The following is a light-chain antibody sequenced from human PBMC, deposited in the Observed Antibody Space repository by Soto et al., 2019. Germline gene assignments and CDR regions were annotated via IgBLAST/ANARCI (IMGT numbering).Light chain of an antibody. J-gene: IGKJ1*01. CDR1: QSVSSY. CDR3: QQYNNWPKT. Sequence: EIVMKQSPATLSVSPGERATLSCRASQSVSSYLAWYQQKPGQAPRLLIFGASTRATGIPARFSGSGSATEFTLTISSLQSEDFAVYYCQQYNNWPKTFGQGTKVDIK. V-gene: IGKV3-15*01. CDR2: GAS.